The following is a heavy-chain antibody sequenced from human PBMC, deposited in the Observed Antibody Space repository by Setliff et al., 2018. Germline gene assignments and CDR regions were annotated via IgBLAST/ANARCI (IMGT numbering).Heavy chain of an antibody. CDR1: GYSFINYG. CDR3: ARAPLMVVVPPDAHRFDP. CDR2: ISPYKSDT. Sequence: GASVKVSCKASGYSFINYGITWVRQAPGQGLEWMGWISPYKSDTNYAQKFQGRVSMTTDTSTSTAYMELRNLRSDDTALYYCARAPLMVVVPPDAHRFDPWGQGTQVTVSS. D-gene: IGHD2-2*01. V-gene: IGHV1-18*01. J-gene: IGHJ5*02.